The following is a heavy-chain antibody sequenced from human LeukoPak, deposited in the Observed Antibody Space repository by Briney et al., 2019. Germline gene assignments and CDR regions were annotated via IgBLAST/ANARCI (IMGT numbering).Heavy chain of an antibody. Sequence: GGSLRLSCAASGFTFSDYYMSWIRQAPGKGLEWVSYISSSSSYTNYADSVKGRFTISRGNAKNSLYLQMNSLRAEDTAVYYCARLTTVVTYFDYWGQGTLVTASS. CDR3: ARLTTVVTYFDY. V-gene: IGHV3-11*06. CDR1: GFTFSDYY. CDR2: ISSSSSYT. J-gene: IGHJ4*02. D-gene: IGHD4-23*01.